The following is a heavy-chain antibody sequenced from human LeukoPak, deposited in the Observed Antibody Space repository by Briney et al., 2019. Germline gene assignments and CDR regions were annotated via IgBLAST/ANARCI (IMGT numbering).Heavy chain of an antibody. CDR3: ARGGLGKYDQNDY. V-gene: IGHV1-2*04. D-gene: IGHD7-27*01. Sequence: GASVKVSCKASGYTFTGYYMHWVRQAPGQGLEWMGWINPNSGGTNYAQKFRGWVTMTRDTSISTAYMELSRLRSDDTAVYYCARGGLGKYDQNDYWGQGTLVTVSS. J-gene: IGHJ4*02. CDR2: INPNSGGT. CDR1: GYTFTGYY.